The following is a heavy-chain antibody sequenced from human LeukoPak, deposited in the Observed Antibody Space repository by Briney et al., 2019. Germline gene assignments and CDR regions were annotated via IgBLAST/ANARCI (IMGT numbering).Heavy chain of an antibody. CDR2: INPNSGGT. J-gene: IGHJ3*02. CDR1: GYTFTGYY. CDR3: ARPRTKPRSDAFDI. Sequence: ASVKVSCKASGYTFTGYYMQWVRQAPGQGLEWMGWINPNSGGTNYAQKFQGRVTMTRDTSISTAYMELSRLRSDDTAVYYCARPRTKPRSDAFDIWGQGTMVTVSS. V-gene: IGHV1-2*02.